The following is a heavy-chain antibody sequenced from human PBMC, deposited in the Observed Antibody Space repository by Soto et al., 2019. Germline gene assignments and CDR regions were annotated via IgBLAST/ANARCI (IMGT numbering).Heavy chain of an antibody. CDR3: ARVLRSSSSESFDC. D-gene: IGHD6-6*01. Sequence: GASVKVSCKASGYTFASYDINWVRQATGQGLEWMGWMNPGSGNTGYAQKFQGRVTMTRDTSTTTAYMELSSLSSEDTAVYYCARVLRSSSSESFDCWGKRTTVTVSS. J-gene: IGHJ6*04. V-gene: IGHV1-8*01. CDR2: MNPGSGNT. CDR1: GYTFASYD.